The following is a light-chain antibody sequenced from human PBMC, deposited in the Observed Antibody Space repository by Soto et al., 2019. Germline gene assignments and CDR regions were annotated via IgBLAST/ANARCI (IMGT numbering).Light chain of an antibody. J-gene: IGKJ1*01. CDR3: QQYGSSPPWT. CDR2: GAS. Sequence: EIVLTQSPATLSLSPGERATLSCRAIQSVSSSYLAWYQQKPGQAPRLLIYGASSRATGIPDRFSGSVSGTGFTLTISRLEPEDFAVYYCQQYGSSPPWTFGQGTKVDIK. CDR1: QSVSSSY. V-gene: IGKV3-20*01.